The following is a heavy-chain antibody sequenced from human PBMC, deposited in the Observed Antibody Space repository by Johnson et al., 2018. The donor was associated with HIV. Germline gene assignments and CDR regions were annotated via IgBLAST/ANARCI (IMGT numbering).Heavy chain of an antibody. CDR2: IWYDGSKK. J-gene: IGHJ3*01. CDR3: AKDLFTEREDDVFDF. Sequence: QVQLVESGGGVVQPGRSLRLSCAASGFTFSSYGMHWVRQAPGKGLEWVAVIWYDGSKKYDADSVKGRFTISRDNSKNTLYLQMNSLRAEDTAVYYCAKDLFTEREDDVFDFWGQGTMVTVSS. CDR1: GFTFSSYG. D-gene: IGHD1-26*01. V-gene: IGHV3-33*06.